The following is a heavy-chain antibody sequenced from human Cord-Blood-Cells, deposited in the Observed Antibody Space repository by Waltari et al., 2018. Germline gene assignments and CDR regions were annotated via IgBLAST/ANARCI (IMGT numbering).Heavy chain of an antibody. J-gene: IGHJ4*02. Sequence: QVQLQQWGAGLLKPSATLSRTCAPYGGSSSGSYWTWIRQPPGKGLEWIGEINHSGSTNYNPSLKSRVTISVDTSKNQFSLKLSSVTAADTAVYYCARGPRYSSSWYYWGQGTLVTVSS. D-gene: IGHD6-13*01. CDR1: GGSSSGSY. V-gene: IGHV4-34*01. CDR2: INHSGST. CDR3: ARGPRYSSSWYY.